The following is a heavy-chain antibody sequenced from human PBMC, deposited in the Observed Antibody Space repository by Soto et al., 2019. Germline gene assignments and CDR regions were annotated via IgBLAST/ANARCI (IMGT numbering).Heavy chain of an antibody. J-gene: IGHJ2*01. CDR3: AREVIPLTTDWYFDL. CDR2: IYDSGSP. D-gene: IGHD4-17*01. CDR1: GGAISGGVGGLYY. V-gene: IGHV4-30-4*01. Sequence: QLQLRESGPGLVKPSATLSLTCTVSGGAISGGVGGLYYWSWIRQPPGKGLEWIGYIYDSGSPYYNPPLKSRLTISVDTSKNQVSLRLSSVTAADTALYYCAREVIPLTTDWYFDLWGQGTLVTVSS.